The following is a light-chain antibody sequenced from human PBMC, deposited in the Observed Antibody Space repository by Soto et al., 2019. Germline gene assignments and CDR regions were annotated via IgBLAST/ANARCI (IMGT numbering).Light chain of an antibody. CDR1: QSLLHSNGYNY. V-gene: IGKV2-28*01. Sequence: DIVMTQSPLSLPVTPGEPASISCRSSQSLLHSNGYNYLDWYLQKPGQSPQLLIYLGSNRASGVPDRFSGSGSGTDFTLQNSRVDAETVGVYYCMPALQTRLTFVGGTKVEIK. CDR3: MPALQTRLT. CDR2: LGS. J-gene: IGKJ4*01.